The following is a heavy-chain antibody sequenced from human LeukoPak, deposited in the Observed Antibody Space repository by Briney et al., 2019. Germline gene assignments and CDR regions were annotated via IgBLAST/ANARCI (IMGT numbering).Heavy chain of an antibody. CDR1: GGSISSSSYY. D-gene: IGHD2-15*01. Sequence: SETLSLTCTVSGGSISSSSYYWGWIRQPPGKGLEWIGSIYYSGSTYYNPSLKSRVTISVDTSKNQFSLKLSSVTAADTAVYYCARDVPVVVAATSGGYWGQGTLVTVSS. V-gene: IGHV4-39*07. CDR2: IYYSGST. CDR3: ARDVPVVVAATSGGY. J-gene: IGHJ4*02.